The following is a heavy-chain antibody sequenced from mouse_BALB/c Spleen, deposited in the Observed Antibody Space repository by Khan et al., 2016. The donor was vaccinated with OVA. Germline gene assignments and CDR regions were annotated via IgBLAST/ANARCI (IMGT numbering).Heavy chain of an antibody. D-gene: IGHD1-1*01. CDR2: ISSGGDNI. Sequence: EVELVESGGDLVKPGGSLKLSCSASGFTFSNYAMSWVRQTPEKRLEWVATISSGGDNIFYPDSVKGRFTISRDNANNTLYLQLGSLKSEDTAIYYCETQHYGPFAYWGQGTLVTVSA. V-gene: IGHV5-6*01. CDR3: ETQHYGPFAY. J-gene: IGHJ3*01. CDR1: GFTFSNYA.